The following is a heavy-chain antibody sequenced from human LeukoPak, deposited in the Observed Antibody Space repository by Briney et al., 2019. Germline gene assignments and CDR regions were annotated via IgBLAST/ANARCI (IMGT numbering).Heavy chain of an antibody. CDR2: ISWDGGST. D-gene: IGHD3-10*01. CDR1: GFTFSSYG. Sequence: GGSLRLSCAASGFTFSSYGMHWVRQAPGKGLEWVSLISWDGGSTYYADSVKGRFTISRDNSKNSLYLQMNSLRAEDTALYYCAKDNQNFGSYYYYGMDVWGQGTTVTVSS. J-gene: IGHJ6*02. V-gene: IGHV3-43D*03. CDR3: AKDNQNFGSYYYYGMDV.